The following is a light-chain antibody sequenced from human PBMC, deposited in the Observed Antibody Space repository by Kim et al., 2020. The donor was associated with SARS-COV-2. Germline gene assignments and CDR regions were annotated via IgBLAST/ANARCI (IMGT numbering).Light chain of an antibody. Sequence: VSPGERPTLSCRASQSVSSKLAWYQQKPGQAPRLLIYGASTRATDIPARFSGSGSGTEFTLTISSLQSEDFAVYYCQQYNKWPLTFGGGTKVDIK. CDR3: QQYNKWPLT. CDR1: QSVSSK. CDR2: GAS. J-gene: IGKJ4*01. V-gene: IGKV3-15*01.